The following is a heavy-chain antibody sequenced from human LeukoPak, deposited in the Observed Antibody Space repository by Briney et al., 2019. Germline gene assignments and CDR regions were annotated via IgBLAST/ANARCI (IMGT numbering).Heavy chain of an antibody. Sequence: GRSLGLSCAASAFPFRNYAMHWVRPAPGKGLGGVAVIWSDGSNKNYADSVKGRFTISRDNSKNTLYLQMGSWRAEDTAVYYCARGIAAAGTGTIFDHWGQGTLVTVSS. J-gene: IGHJ4*02. CDR2: IWSDGSNK. CDR1: AFPFRNYA. D-gene: IGHD6-13*01. V-gene: IGHV3-33*01. CDR3: ARGIAAAGTGTIFDH.